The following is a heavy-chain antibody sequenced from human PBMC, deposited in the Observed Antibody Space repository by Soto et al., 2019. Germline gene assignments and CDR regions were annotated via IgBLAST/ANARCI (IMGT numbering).Heavy chain of an antibody. D-gene: IGHD3-22*01. J-gene: IGHJ4*02. CDR2: ISSSSSTI. CDR3: AREYDSSEGYFDY. V-gene: IGHV3-48*02. Sequence: GGSLRLSCAASGFTFSSYSMNWVRQAPGKGLEWVSYISSSSSTIYYADSVKGRFTISRDNDKNSLYLQMNTLRDEDTAVYYCAREYDSSEGYFDYWGQGTLVTVSS. CDR1: GFTFSSYS.